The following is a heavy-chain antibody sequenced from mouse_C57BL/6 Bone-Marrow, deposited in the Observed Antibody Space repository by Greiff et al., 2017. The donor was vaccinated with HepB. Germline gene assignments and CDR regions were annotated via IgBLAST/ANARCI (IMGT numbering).Heavy chain of an antibody. Sequence: DVHLVESGPGLVKPSQSLSLTCSVTGYSITSGYYWNWIRQFPGNKLEWMGYISYDGSNNYNPSLKNRISITRDTSKNQFFLKLNSVTTEDTATYYCAGGSVDYWGQGTTLTVSS. D-gene: IGHD1-1*02. J-gene: IGHJ2*01. V-gene: IGHV3-6*01. CDR1: GYSITSGYY. CDR3: AGGSVDY. CDR2: ISYDGSN.